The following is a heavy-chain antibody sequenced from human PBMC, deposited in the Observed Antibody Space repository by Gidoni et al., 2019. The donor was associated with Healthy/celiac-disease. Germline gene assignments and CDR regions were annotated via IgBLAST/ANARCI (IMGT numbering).Heavy chain of an antibody. J-gene: IGHJ4*02. V-gene: IGHV1-2*02. CDR3: ARDIVRDYYFDY. CDR1: GYTFTGYY. CDR2: INPNSGGT. Sequence: QVQLVQSGAEVKKPGASVKVSCKASGYTFTGYYMHWVRQAPGQGLEWMGWINPNSGGTNYAQKCQGRVTMTRDTSISTAYMELSRLRSDDTAVYYCARDIVRDYYFDYWGQGTLVTVSS. D-gene: IGHD3-10*01.